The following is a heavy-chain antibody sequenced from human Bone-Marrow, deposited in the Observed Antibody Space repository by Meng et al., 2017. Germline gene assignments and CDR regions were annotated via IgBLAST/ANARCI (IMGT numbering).Heavy chain of an antibody. CDR1: GLSFTDAW. D-gene: IGHD6-13*01. CDR3: ATGAAAADH. V-gene: IGHV3-15*01. CDR2: IKRNSDGGTI. J-gene: IGHJ4*02. Sequence: EGQLVESGGGLVKPGGYLSLSCVASGLSFTDAWMSWVRQAPGKGLEWVGRIKRNSDGGTIDYAAPVKGRFTISRDDSKNTLYLQMDSLITEDTAVYFCATGAAAADHWGQGTLVTVSS.